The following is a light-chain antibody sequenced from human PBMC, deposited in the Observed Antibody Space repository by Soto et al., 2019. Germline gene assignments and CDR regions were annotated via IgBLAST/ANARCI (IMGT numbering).Light chain of an antibody. J-gene: IGKJ1*01. Sequence: DVVMTQSPLSLPVTLGQPASISCRSSQTLVYSDGITYLNWFQQRPGQSPRRLIYQVSNRDSGVPDRFSGSVSGTDFTLRISRVEAEDVGVYYCMHGTDWPWTFGQGTKVEIE. CDR1: QTLVYSDGITY. CDR2: QVS. V-gene: IGKV2-30*01. CDR3: MHGTDWPWT.